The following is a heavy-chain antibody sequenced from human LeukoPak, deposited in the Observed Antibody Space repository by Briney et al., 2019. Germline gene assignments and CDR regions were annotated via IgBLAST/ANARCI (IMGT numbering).Heavy chain of an antibody. D-gene: IGHD3-22*01. V-gene: IGHV4-4*02. CDR2: IYHSGST. CDR3: ARFALLSGYPDY. Sequence: SETLSLTCAVSGGSISSSNWWSWIRQPPGKGLEWIGEIYHSGSTNYNPSLKSRVTISVDKSKTQFSLKLSSVTAADTAVYYCARFALLSGYPDYWGQGTLVTVSS. CDR1: GGSISSSNW. J-gene: IGHJ4*02.